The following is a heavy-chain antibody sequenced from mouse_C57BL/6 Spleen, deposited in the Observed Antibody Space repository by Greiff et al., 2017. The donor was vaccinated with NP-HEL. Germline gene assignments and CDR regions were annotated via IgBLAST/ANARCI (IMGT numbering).Heavy chain of an antibody. CDR2: ISSGGSYT. CDR1: GFTFTSYG. Sequence: EVQRVESGGDLVKPGGSLKLSCAASGFTFTSYGMSWVRQTPDKRLEWVATISSGGSYTYYPDSVKGRFTISRDNAKNTLYLQMSSLKSEDTAMYYCARQGDRDFDYWGQGTTLTVSS. CDR3: ARQGDRDFDY. V-gene: IGHV5-6*01. D-gene: IGHD3-1*01. J-gene: IGHJ2*01.